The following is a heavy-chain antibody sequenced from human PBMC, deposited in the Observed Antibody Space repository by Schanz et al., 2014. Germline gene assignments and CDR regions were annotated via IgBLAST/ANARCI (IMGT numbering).Heavy chain of an antibody. Sequence: EVQLVQSGADVKKPGESLRISCKGSGYSFTNYWITWVRQMPGKGLEWMGRIDPSDSYINYNPSFEGHVTISADKSLNSVYLQWSSLRASDNAMYYCARLGVGSGQRNWFDPWGQGTLVTVSS. CDR2: IDPSDSYI. CDR3: ARLGVGSGQRNWFDP. V-gene: IGHV5-10-1*03. CDR1: GYSFTNYW. D-gene: IGHD3-10*01. J-gene: IGHJ5*02.